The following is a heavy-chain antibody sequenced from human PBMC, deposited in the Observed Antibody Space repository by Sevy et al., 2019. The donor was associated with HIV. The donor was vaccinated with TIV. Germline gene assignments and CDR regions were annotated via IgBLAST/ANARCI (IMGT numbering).Heavy chain of an antibody. Sequence: GGSLRLSCAASGFIFDDYGMHWVREIPGKGLEWVSGISWNGRSLGYADAVKGRFTISRDNAKKSVSLQMNSLRSEDTALCYCARDAGTGGSYMGYYFGMDVWGQGTTVTVSS. CDR3: ARDAGTGGSYMGYYFGMDV. V-gene: IGHV3-9*01. D-gene: IGHD1-26*01. CDR2: ISWNGRSL. J-gene: IGHJ6*02. CDR1: GFIFDDYG.